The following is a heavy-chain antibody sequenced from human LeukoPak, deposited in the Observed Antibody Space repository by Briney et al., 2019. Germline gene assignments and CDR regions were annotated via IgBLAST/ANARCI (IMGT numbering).Heavy chain of an antibody. CDR2: ISSSSSTI. CDR3: AREGTMIVSDY. D-gene: IGHD3-22*01. V-gene: IGHV3-48*04. Sequence: HPGGSLRLSCAASGFTLSSYAMSWVRQAPGKGLEWVSYISSSSSTIYYADSVKGRFTISRDNAKNSLYLQMNSLRAEDTAVYYCAREGTMIVSDYWGQGTLVTVSS. CDR1: GFTLSSYA. J-gene: IGHJ4*02.